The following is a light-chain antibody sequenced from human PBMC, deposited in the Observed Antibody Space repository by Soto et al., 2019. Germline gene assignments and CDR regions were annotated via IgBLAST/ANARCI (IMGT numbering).Light chain of an antibody. Sequence: EVVMTQSPATLSVSPGESATLSCRASQTVSSNVAWYQQGPGQAPRLLIDGAFTRATGVPARFSGSRSGTEFTLTISSPQSEDFALYYCQQHNNWPYTFGQGTKLEIK. J-gene: IGKJ2*01. V-gene: IGKV3-15*01. CDR3: QQHNNWPYT. CDR1: QTVSSN. CDR2: GAF.